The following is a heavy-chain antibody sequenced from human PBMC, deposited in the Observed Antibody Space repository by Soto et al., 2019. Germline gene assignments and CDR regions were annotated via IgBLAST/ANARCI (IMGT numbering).Heavy chain of an antibody. CDR3: AGEIGVWFGEYYYYYGMDG. J-gene: IGHJ6*02. CDR1: GYTFTSYD. V-gene: IGHV1-8*01. D-gene: IGHD3-10*01. CDR2: MNPNSGNT. Sequence: QVQLVQSGAEVKKPGASVKVSGKASGYTFTSYDINWVRQATGQGLEWMGWMNPNSGNTGYAQKFEGRVTMTRNTSKSTAYMELGSLRSEDTAVYYCAGEIGVWFGEYYYYYGMDGWAQGTTVTVSS.